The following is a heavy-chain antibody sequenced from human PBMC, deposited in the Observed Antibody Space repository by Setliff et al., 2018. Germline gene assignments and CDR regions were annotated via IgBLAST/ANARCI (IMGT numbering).Heavy chain of an antibody. CDR2: INPNSGGT. CDR3: ARDRRRYSSGWSLFDY. D-gene: IGHD6-19*01. J-gene: IGHJ4*02. CDR1: GYTFTSYD. Sequence: ASVKVSCKASGYTFTSYDINWVRQAPGQGLEWMGWINPNSGGTNYAQKFQGWVTMTRDTSISTAYMELSRLRSDDTAVYYCARDRRRYSSGWSLFDYWGQGTLVTVSS. V-gene: IGHV1-2*04.